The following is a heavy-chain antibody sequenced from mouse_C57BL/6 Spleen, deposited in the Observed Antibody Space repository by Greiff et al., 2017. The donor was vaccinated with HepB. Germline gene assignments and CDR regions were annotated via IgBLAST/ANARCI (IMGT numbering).Heavy chain of an antibody. CDR1: GYAFSSSW. CDR3: ARGWVSSGYNY. D-gene: IGHD3-2*02. V-gene: IGHV1-82*01. Sequence: QVQLQQSGPELVKPGASVKISCKASGYAFSSSWMNWVKQRPGKGLEWIGRIYPGDGDTNYNGKFKGKATLTADKSSSTAYMQLSSLTSEDSAVYFCARGWVSSGYNYWGQGTTLTVSS. CDR2: IYPGDGDT. J-gene: IGHJ2*01.